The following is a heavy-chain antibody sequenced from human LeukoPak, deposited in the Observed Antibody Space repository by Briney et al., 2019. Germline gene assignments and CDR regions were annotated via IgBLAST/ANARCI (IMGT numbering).Heavy chain of an antibody. D-gene: IGHD4-17*01. CDR3: ARTRFYGDYYYFDY. CDR1: GGSISSYY. V-gene: IGHV4-4*07. Sequence: PSETLSLTCTVSGGSISSYYWSWIRQPAGKGLEWIGRIYASGSTNYNPSLKSRVTMSVDTSKNQFPLKLSSVTAADTAVYYCARTRFYGDYYYFDYWGQGTLVTVSS. J-gene: IGHJ4*02. CDR2: IYASGST.